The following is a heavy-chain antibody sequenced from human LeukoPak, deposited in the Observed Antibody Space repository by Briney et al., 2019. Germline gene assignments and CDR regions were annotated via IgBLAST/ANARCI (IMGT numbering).Heavy chain of an antibody. J-gene: IGHJ4*02. CDR3: AKVKVGATIDY. CDR2: ISESGVGT. D-gene: IGHD1-26*01. Sequence: QPGGSLRLSCGASGFTFSSYAMNWFRQAPGKGLEWVSGISESGVGTNYADSVKGRFTTSRDNSKNTLYLQMNSLRAEDTAVYYCAKVKVGATIDYWGQGTLVTVSS. CDR1: GFTFSSYA. V-gene: IGHV3-23*01.